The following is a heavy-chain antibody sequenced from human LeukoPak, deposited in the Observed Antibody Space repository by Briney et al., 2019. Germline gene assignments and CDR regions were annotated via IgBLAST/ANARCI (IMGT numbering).Heavy chain of an antibody. CDR1: GGSISSYY. Sequence: PSETLSLTCTVSGGSISSYYWSWIRQPPGKGLEWIGYIYYSGRTNYNPSLKSRVTISVDTSKYQFSLKLSSVTAAETAVYYCARNDYSKAHDYWGQGNLVTVSS. J-gene: IGHJ4*02. V-gene: IGHV4-59*01. CDR3: ARNDYSKAHDY. D-gene: IGHD4-11*01. CDR2: IYYSGRT.